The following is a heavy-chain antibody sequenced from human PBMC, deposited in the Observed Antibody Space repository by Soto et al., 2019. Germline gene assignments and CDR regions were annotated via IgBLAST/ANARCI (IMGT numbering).Heavy chain of an antibody. D-gene: IGHD3-10*01. CDR2: IWYDGSNK. CDR1: GFTFSSYG. V-gene: IGHV3-33*01. Sequence: GGCVRISCAASGFTFSSYGMHGVRQAPGKGLEWVAVIWYDGSNKYYADSVKGRFTISRDNSKNTLYLQMNSLRAEDTAVYYCARDRRRGWFAFEMDVWGQGTTVTVSS. CDR3: ARDRRRGWFAFEMDV. J-gene: IGHJ6*02.